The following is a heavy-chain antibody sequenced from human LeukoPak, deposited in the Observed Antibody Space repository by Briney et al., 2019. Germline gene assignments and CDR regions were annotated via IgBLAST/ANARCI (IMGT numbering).Heavy chain of an antibody. J-gene: IGHJ4*02. D-gene: IGHD1-7*01. Sequence: GGSLRLSCAASGFTFTNYWMNWVRQAPGKGLEWVANLKQDGSEKNYVDSVKGRFTISRDNAKNSLYLQMNSLRVEDTAVYYCARAGNYRFDYWGQGTLVTVSS. CDR3: ARAGNYRFDY. V-gene: IGHV3-7*01. CDR1: GFTFTNYW. CDR2: LKQDGSEK.